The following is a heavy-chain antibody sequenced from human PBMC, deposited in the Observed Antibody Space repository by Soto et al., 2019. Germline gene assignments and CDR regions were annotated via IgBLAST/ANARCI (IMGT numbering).Heavy chain of an antibody. J-gene: IGHJ4*02. Sequence: QVQLVQSGAEVKKPGSSVKVSCKASGGTFSSYTISWVRQAPGQGLEWMGRIIPILGIANYAQKFQGRVTIPADKSTSTAYMELSSLRSEDTAVYYCARGTGDPLYFDYWGQGTLVTVSS. V-gene: IGHV1-69*02. CDR2: IIPILGIA. D-gene: IGHD7-27*01. CDR1: GGTFSSYT. CDR3: ARGTGDPLYFDY.